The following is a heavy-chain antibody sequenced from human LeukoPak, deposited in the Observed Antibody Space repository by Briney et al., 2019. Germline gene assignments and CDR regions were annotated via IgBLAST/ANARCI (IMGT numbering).Heavy chain of an antibody. J-gene: IGHJ3*02. CDR2: ISSSSSYI. CDR1: GFTFNNYV. CDR3: ARANPLIGDAFDI. V-gene: IGHV3-21*01. Sequence: GGSLRLSCAASGFTFNNYVMNWVRQAPGKGLEWVSSISSSSSYIYYADSVKGRFTISRDNAKNSLYLQMNSLRAEDTAVYYCARANPLIGDAFDIWGQGTMVTVSS. D-gene: IGHD2-21*01.